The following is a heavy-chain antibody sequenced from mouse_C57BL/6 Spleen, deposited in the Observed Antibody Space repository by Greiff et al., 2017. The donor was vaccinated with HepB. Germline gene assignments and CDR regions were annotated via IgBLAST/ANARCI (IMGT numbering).Heavy chain of an antibody. Sequence: EVQLVESGGGLVKPGGSLKLSCAASGFTFSSYTMSWVRQTPEKGLEWVATISGGGGNTYYPDNVKGRVTISIDNATNTLYLQMSSLRSEDTALYYCARYGYYYGSSYAWFAYWGQGTLVTVSA. CDR2: ISGGGGNT. D-gene: IGHD1-1*01. CDR1: GFTFSSYT. CDR3: ARYGYYYGSSYAWFAY. J-gene: IGHJ3*01. V-gene: IGHV5-9*04.